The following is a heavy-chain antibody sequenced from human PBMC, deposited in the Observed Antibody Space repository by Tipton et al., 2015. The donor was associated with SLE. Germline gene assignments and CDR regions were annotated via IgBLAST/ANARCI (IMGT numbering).Heavy chain of an antibody. CDR1: GFTFGDYG. D-gene: IGHD6-19*01. J-gene: IGHJ3*02. Sequence: SLRLSCTASGFTFGDYGMSWVRQAPGKGLEGVGFMRSKAYGGTTEYDASVKGRFTISRDDSKNIAYLQMNSLKTEDTAVYYCARENRQWLDRVAFDIWGQGTMVTVSS. V-gene: IGHV3-49*04. CDR3: ARENRQWLDRVAFDI. CDR2: MRSKAYGGTT.